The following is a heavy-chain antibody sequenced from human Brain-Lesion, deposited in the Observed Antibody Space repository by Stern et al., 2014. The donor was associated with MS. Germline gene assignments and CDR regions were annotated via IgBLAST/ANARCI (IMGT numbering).Heavy chain of an antibody. CDR2: ITPFTGNT. J-gene: IGHJ4*02. CDR3: AEGGSYGFVY. D-gene: IGHD4-17*01. V-gene: IGHV1-45*02. Sequence: VQLVESGAEVKKTGSSVKVSCKASGNTFTNRYLHWVRQAPGQALEWMGWITPFTGNTNYAQNFQDRVTITMDRSMSTAYMDLSSLRSDDTAIYFCAEGGSYGFVYWGQGTLVTVSS. CDR1: GNTFTNRY.